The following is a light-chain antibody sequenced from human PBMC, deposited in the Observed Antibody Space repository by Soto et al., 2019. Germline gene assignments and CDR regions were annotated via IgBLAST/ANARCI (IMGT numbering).Light chain of an antibody. CDR3: QQYANSAALS. Sequence: EIVXXXSPGTXXLSPGERATXXXXPSQXXXXSYLGWYQQKPGQAPRLLIYAASTRATGIPDRFSGSGTGTDFTLTISRLEPEDFALYYCQQYANSAALSFGGGTKVEIK. CDR1: QXXXXSY. CDR2: AAS. J-gene: IGKJ4*01. V-gene: IGKV3-20*01.